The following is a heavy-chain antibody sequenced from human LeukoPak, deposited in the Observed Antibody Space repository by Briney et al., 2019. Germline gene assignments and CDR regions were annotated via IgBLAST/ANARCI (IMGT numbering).Heavy chain of an antibody. CDR3: ARAAEYSSGWYLLDY. CDR1: GGSISDYY. CDR2: IYTSGGT. D-gene: IGHD6-19*01. J-gene: IGHJ4*02. V-gene: IGHV4-4*07. Sequence: SETLSLTCTVSGGSISDYYWTWIRQPAGKGLEWIGRIYTSGGTNYNPSLKSRVTMSVDTSKNQFSLKLSSVTAADTAMYYCARAAEYSSGWYLLDYWGQGILVTVSA.